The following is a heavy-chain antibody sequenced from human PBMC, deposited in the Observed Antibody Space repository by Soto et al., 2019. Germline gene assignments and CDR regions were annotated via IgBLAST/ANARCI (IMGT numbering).Heavy chain of an antibody. CDR2: ISSNGGST. Sequence: PVGSLRLSCSASGFTCSSYAMHWVRQAPGKGLEYVSAISSNGGSTYYADSVKGRFTISRDNSKNTLYLQMSSLRAEDTAVYYCVKEYSNGPYYFDYWGQRTLVTVSS. V-gene: IGHV3-64D*08. CDR3: VKEYSNGPYYFDY. J-gene: IGHJ4*02. D-gene: IGHD5-18*01. CDR1: GFTCSSYA.